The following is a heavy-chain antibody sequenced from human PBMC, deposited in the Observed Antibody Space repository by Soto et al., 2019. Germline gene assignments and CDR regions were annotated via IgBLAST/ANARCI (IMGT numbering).Heavy chain of an antibody. CDR1: GFTFSSYA. CDR3: ARGRRWLSGYGMDV. J-gene: IGHJ6*02. Sequence: QVQLVESGGGVVQPGRSLRLSCAASGFTFSSYAMHWVRQAPGKGLEWVAVISYDGSNKYYADPVKGRFTISRDNSKNTLYLQMNSLRAEDTAVYYCARGRRWLSGYGMDVWGQGTTVTVSS. D-gene: IGHD3-22*01. V-gene: IGHV3-30-3*01. CDR2: ISYDGSNK.